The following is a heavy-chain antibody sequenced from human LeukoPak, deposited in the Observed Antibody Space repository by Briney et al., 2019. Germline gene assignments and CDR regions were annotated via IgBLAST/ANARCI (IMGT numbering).Heavy chain of an antibody. V-gene: IGHV3-30*04. D-gene: IGHD5-18*01. CDR2: ISSDGSYK. Sequence: GGSLRPSCAASGFTFSSYAMHWVRQAPGKGLEWVAVISSDGSYKYYADSVKGRFTISRDNSKNTLYLQMNSLIPEDTAVYYCARQYISGQWYFDYWGQGTLVTVSS. CDR3: ARQYISGQWYFDY. J-gene: IGHJ4*02. CDR1: GFTFSSYA.